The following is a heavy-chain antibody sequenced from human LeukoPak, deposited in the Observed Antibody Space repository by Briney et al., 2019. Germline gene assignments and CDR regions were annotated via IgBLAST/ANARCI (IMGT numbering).Heavy chain of an antibody. CDR3: ARDPLVVVAATYYYYYGMDV. CDR2: ISAYNGNT. CDR1: GYTFTSYG. D-gene: IGHD2-15*01. J-gene: IGHJ6*02. Sequence: ASVKDSCKASGYTFTSYGINWVRQAPGQGLEWMGWISAYNGNTNYAQKLQGRVTMTTDTSTSTAYMEMRSLRSDDTAVYYCARDPLVVVAATYYYYYGMDVWGQGTTVTVSS. V-gene: IGHV1-18*01.